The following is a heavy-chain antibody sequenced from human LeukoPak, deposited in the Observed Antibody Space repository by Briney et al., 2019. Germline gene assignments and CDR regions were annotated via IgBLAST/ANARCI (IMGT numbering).Heavy chain of an antibody. V-gene: IGHV1-69*05. CDR2: IIPIFGTA. CDR3: ARDSGPAAGNFDY. Sequence: SVKVSCKASGGTFSSYAISWVRQAPGQGLEWMGGIIPIFGTANYAQEFQGRITITRDTSASTAYMELSSLRSEDMAVYYCARDSGPAAGNFDYWGQGTLVTVSS. CDR1: GGTFSSYA. J-gene: IGHJ4*02. D-gene: IGHD6-25*01.